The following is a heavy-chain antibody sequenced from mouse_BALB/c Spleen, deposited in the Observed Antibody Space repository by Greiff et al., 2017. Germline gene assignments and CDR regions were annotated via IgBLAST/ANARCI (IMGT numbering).Heavy chain of an antibody. CDR3: ARNLGRIYAMDY. V-gene: IGHV2-2*02. D-gene: IGHD6-1*01. CDR2: IWSGGST. J-gene: IGHJ4*01. Sequence: QVQLKESGPGLVQPSQSLSITCTVSGFSLTSYGVHWVRQSPGKGLEWLGVIWSGGSTDYNAAFISRLSPIKDNSKSQVFFKINSLQANDTAIYYSARNLGRIYAMDYGGQGTSVTVSS. CDR1: GFSLTSYG.